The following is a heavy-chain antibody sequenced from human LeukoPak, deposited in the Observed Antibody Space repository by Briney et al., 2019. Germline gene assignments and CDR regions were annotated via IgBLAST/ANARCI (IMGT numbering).Heavy chain of an antibody. CDR2: SRNKANSYST. D-gene: IGHD6-25*01. Sequence: GGSLRLSCAASGFALNDYYIDWVRQAPGKGLEWVGRSRNKANSYSTDYAASVKGRFVISRGDSNKSVYLQMNSVKTEDTAVYYCDRDVSGDYWGQGTLVTVSS. V-gene: IGHV3-72*01. J-gene: IGHJ4*02. CDR1: GFALNDYY. CDR3: DRDVSGDY.